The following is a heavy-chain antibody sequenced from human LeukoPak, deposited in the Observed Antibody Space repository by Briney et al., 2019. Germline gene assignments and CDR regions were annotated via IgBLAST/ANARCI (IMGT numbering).Heavy chain of an antibody. CDR2: IRYDGRHK. CDR3: AKVYYDFWSGYSNAPQSDY. J-gene: IGHJ4*02. V-gene: IGHV3-30*02. CDR1: GFTFSSFG. D-gene: IGHD3-3*01. Sequence: GGSLRLSFVASGFTFSSFGMDWVRQAPGKGLEWVAFIRYDGRHKDYADSVKGRFTISRDNSQNTLYLQMKSLRAEDTAVYYCAKVYYDFWSGYSNAPQSDYWGQGTLVTVSS.